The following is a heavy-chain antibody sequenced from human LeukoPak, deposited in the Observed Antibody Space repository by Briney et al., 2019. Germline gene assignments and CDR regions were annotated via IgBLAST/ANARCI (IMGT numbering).Heavy chain of an antibody. V-gene: IGHV3-33*01. D-gene: IGHD4-17*01. Sequence: PGGSLRLSCAASGFTFSSYGMHWVRQAPGKGLEWVAVIWYDGSNKYYADSVKGRFTISRDNSKNTLYLQMNSPRAEDTAVYYCARDSSDYGDYGYYFDYWGQGTLVTVSS. CDR2: IWYDGSNK. J-gene: IGHJ4*02. CDR1: GFTFSSYG. CDR3: ARDSSDYGDYGYYFDY.